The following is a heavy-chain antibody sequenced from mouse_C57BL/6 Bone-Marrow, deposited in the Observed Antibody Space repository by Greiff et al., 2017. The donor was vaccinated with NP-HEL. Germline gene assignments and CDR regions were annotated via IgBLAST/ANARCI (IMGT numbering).Heavy chain of an antibody. CDR3: ARSLWLRRGLPYYCDY. CDR1: GFTFSSYA. V-gene: IGHV5-4*01. Sequence: EVQLVESGGGLVKPGGSLKLSCAASGFTFSSYAMSWVRQTPEKRLEWVATISDGGSYTYYPANVKGRFTISRDNAKNNLYLQMSHLTSEDTAMYYCARSLWLRRGLPYYCDYWGQGTTLTVSS. CDR2: ISDGGSYT. J-gene: IGHJ2*01. D-gene: IGHD2-2*01.